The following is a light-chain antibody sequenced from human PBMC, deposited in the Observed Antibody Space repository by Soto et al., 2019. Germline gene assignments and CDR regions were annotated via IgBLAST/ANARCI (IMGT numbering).Light chain of an antibody. Sequence: EIVMTQSPGTLSVSPGERATLSCRASQSVSSNLAWYHQKPGQVPRLLIYGASTRATGIPDRFSGSGSGTDFTLTISSLQSEDFAVYYCQQYKNWPHTFGKGTRLEIK. CDR3: QQYKNWPHT. V-gene: IGKV3-15*01. CDR1: QSVSSN. CDR2: GAS. J-gene: IGKJ5*01.